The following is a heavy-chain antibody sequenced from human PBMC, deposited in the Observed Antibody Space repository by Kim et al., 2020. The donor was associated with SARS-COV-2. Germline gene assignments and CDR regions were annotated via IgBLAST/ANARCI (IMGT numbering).Heavy chain of an antibody. Sequence: YAASVKGRFTISRDDSKSIAYMQMNSLKTEDTAVYYCTREILGTAMATGYWGQGTLVTVSS. J-gene: IGHJ4*02. V-gene: IGHV3-49*02. CDR3: TREILGTAMATGY. D-gene: IGHD5-18*01.